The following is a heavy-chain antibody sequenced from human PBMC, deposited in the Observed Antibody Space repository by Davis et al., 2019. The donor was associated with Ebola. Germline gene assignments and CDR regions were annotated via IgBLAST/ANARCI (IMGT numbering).Heavy chain of an antibody. V-gene: IGHV4-34*01. Sequence: PSETLSLTCAVYGGSFSGYYWSWIRQPPGKGLEWIGEINHSGSTNYNPSPKSRVTISVDTSKNQFSLKLSSVTAADTAVYYCARQSWTMVQGAVDYWGQGTLVTVSS. D-gene: IGHD3-10*01. CDR1: GGSFSGYY. CDR3: ARQSWTMVQGAVDY. J-gene: IGHJ4*02. CDR2: INHSGST.